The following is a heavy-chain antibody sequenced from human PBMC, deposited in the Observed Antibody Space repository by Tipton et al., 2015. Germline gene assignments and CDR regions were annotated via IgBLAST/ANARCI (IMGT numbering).Heavy chain of an antibody. J-gene: IGHJ4*02. CDR2: ISHSGNT. CDR1: AYSISSDYY. CDR3: ACQDYDSLTRDYQTVDY. D-gene: IGHD3-9*01. V-gene: IGHV4-38-2*01. Sequence: LRLSCAVSAYSISSDYYWGWIRQPPGKGLEWIGSISHSGNTYYNPSLKSQVTMSRDTSKNQFSLKLTSVTAADTAVYYCACQDYDSLTRDYQTVDYWGQGTLVTVSS.